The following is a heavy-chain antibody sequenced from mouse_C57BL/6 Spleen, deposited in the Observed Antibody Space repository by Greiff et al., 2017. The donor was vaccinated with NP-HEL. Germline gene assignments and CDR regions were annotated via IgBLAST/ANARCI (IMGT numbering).Heavy chain of an antibody. Sequence: EVHLVESGGGLVKPGGSLKLSCAASGFTFSDYGMHWVRQAPEKGLEWVAYISSGSSTIYYADTVKGRFTISRDNAKNTLFLQMTSLRSEDTAMYYCARPRTTVVEYAMDNWGQGTSVTVSS. J-gene: IGHJ4*01. CDR2: ISSGSSTI. D-gene: IGHD1-1*01. V-gene: IGHV5-17*01. CDR3: ARPRTTVVEYAMDN. CDR1: GFTFSDYG.